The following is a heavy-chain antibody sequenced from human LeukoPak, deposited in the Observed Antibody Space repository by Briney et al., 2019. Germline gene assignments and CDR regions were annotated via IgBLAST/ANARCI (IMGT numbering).Heavy chain of an antibody. CDR2: IYSGGNT. Sequence: GGSLRLSCAASGFTVSSTYMSWVRQAPGKGLEWVSVIYSGGNTYYADSVKGRFTISRDNSMNTLDLQMNSLRAEDTAVYYCARGYSSSWGFDCWGQGTLVTVSS. V-gene: IGHV3-53*01. D-gene: IGHD6-13*01. CDR3: ARGYSSSWGFDC. CDR1: GFTVSSTY. J-gene: IGHJ4*02.